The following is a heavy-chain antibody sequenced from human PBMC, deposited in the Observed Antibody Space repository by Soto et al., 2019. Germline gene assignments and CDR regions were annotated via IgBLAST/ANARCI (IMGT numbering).Heavy chain of an antibody. V-gene: IGHV1-8*01. CDR1: VYTFTSYD. CDR3: ARGVSSTYYYYMDV. D-gene: IGHD2-2*01. J-gene: IGHJ6*03. Sequence: ASVTVSCEASVYTFTSYDINWVRQAPGQGLEWMGWMNPNSGNTGYAQKFQGRVTMTRNTSISTAYMELSSLRSEDTAVYYCARGVSSTYYYYMDVWGKGTTVTVSS. CDR2: MNPNSGNT.